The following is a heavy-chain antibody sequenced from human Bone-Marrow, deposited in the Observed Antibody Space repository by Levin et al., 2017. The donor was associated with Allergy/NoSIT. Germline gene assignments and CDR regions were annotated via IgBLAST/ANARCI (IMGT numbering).Heavy chain of an antibody. CDR2: VYYTGST. Sequence: NPSETLSLTCSVSGASISSYYWIWIRQPPGKGLEWIGYVYYTGSTDYNPSLKSRVTMSLDTSKNQFSLRLSSVTAADTAVYYCARKAIVATVMSYFDHWGQGTLVTVSS. CDR1: GASISSYY. V-gene: IGHV4-59*01. D-gene: IGHD5-12*01. J-gene: IGHJ4*02. CDR3: ARKAIVATVMSYFDH.